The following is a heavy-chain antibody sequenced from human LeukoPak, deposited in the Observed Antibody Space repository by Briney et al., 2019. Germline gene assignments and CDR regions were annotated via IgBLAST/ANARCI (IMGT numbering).Heavy chain of an antibody. D-gene: IGHD3-10*01. CDR2: VWQDGSNR. CDR1: GFTCSGYA. CDR3: ERELFGSGSCPDY. V-gene: IGHV3-33*01. Sequence: GGSLRLSCTAPGFTCSGYAIHGIRQAPGRGLEGVGLVWQDGSNRYYSEAVKGRFPISRDNPKHTVYIKINSLSAEHRAVYYCERELFGSGSCPDYWGQGTRVTVSS. J-gene: IGHJ4*02.